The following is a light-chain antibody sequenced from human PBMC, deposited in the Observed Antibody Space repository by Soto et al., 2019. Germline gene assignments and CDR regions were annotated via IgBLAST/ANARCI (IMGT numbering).Light chain of an antibody. J-gene: IGLJ1*01. CDR3: CSYAGGYTYL. CDR2: DVA. Sequence: QSALTQPRSVSGSPGQSVTISCTGTGNDVGAYNYVSWYQQHPGRPPKLMIYDVARSPSGVPDRFSGSKSGNTASLTISGLQAEDEADYFCCSYAGGYTYLFGTGTKLTVL. CDR1: GNDVGAYNY. V-gene: IGLV2-11*01.